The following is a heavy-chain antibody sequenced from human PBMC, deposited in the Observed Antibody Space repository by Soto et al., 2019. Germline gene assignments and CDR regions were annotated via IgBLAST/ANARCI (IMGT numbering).Heavy chain of an antibody. J-gene: IGHJ4*02. D-gene: IGHD6-19*01. V-gene: IGHV3-30-3*01. CDR3: GAGQFFSDY. CDR1: GFTFGDHA. CDR2: ISFDGSNT. Sequence: GGSLRLSCIGSGFTFGDHAMSWFRQAPGKGLEWVALISFDGSNTYYADSVKGRFTISRDNSQNTLYLQMHSLRAEDTSLYYCGAGQFFSDYWGQGALVTVS.